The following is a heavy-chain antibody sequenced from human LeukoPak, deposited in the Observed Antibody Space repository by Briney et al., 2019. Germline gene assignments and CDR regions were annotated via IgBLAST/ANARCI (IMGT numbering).Heavy chain of an antibody. D-gene: IGHD3-10*01. CDR1: GYTFTSYG. CDR3: TRDGRFGELSDY. CDR2: ISANNGNT. Sequence: GASVKVSCKASGYTFTSYGISWVRQAPGQGLEWMGWISANNGNTNYEQKFQGRVTMTTDTSTSTAYMELRSLRSDDTAVYYCTRDGRFGELSDYWGRGTLLTVSS. V-gene: IGHV1-18*01. J-gene: IGHJ4*02.